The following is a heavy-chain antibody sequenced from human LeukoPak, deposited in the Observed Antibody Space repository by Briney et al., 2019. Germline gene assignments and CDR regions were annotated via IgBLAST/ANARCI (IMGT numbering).Heavy chain of an antibody. Sequence: PGGSLRLSCAASGFTFSSYAMHWVRQAPGKGLEWVAVISYDGSNKYYADSVKGRFTISRDNSKNTPYLQMNSLRAEDTAVYYCAKASESVRATHWGQGTLVTVSS. CDR2: ISYDGSNK. J-gene: IGHJ4*02. CDR1: GFTFSSYA. CDR3: AKASESVRATH. V-gene: IGHV3-30-3*01. D-gene: IGHD1-26*01.